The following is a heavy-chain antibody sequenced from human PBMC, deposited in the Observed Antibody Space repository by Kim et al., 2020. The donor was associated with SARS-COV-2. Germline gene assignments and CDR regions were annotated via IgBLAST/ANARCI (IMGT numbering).Heavy chain of an antibody. Sequence: GGSLRLSCAASGFTFSSYGMHWVRQAPGKGLEWVAVISYDGSNKYYADSVKGRFTISRDNSKNTLYLQMNSLRAEDTAVYYCAKDLKVDTIIVSDAFAI. D-gene: IGHD3-22*01. J-gene: IGHJ3*02. CDR3: AKDLKVDTIIVSDAFAI. CDR1: GFTFSSYG. V-gene: IGHV3-30*18. CDR2: ISYDGSNK.